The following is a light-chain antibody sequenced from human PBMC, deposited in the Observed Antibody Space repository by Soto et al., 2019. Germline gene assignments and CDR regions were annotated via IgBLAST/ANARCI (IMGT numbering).Light chain of an antibody. Sequence: QSALTQPASVSGSPGQSITISCTGTSSDVGDYNFVSWYQQHPGKAPKLMIYEVSHRPSGVSNRFSGSKSGNTASLTISGLQADDEADYYCNSYTSSNTLYVFGTGTKLTV. CDR3: NSYTSSNTLYV. J-gene: IGLJ1*01. V-gene: IGLV2-14*01. CDR2: EVS. CDR1: SSDVGDYNF.